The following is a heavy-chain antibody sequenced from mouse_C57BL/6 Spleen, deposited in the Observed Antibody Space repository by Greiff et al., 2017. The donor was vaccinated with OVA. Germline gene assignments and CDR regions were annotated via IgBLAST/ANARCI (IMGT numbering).Heavy chain of an antibody. CDR1: GYSITSGYY. CDR2: ISYDGSN. J-gene: IGHJ4*01. CDR3: ARGYYGSSFYYAMDY. D-gene: IGHD1-1*01. Sequence: EVKLQESGPGLVKPSQSLSLTCSVTGYSITSGYYWNWIRQFPGNKLEWMGYISYDGSNNYNPSLKNRISITRDTSKNQFFLKLNSVTTEDTATYYCARGYYGSSFYYAMDYWGQGTSVTVSS. V-gene: IGHV3-6*01.